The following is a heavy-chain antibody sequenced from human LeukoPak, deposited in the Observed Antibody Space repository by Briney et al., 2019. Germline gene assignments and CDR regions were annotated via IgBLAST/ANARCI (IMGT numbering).Heavy chain of an antibody. D-gene: IGHD6-13*01. V-gene: IGHV4-39*01. CDR1: GGSISSSSYY. CDR2: IYYSGST. Sequence: SETLSLTCTVSGGSISSSSYYWGWIRQPPGKGLEWIGSIYYSGSTYYNPSLKSRVTISVDTSKNQFSLKLSSVTAADTAVYYCARHGSRSRWFDPWGQGTLVTVSS. J-gene: IGHJ5*02. CDR3: ARHGSRSRWFDP.